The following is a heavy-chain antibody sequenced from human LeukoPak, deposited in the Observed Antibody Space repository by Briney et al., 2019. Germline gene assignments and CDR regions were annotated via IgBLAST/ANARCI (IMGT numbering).Heavy chain of an antibody. CDR1: GFTFSSYS. V-gene: IGHV3-21*01. CDR3: ARDRPYCSGGSCYPLDY. CDR2: ISISSSYI. D-gene: IGHD2-15*01. Sequence: PGGSLRLSCAASGFTFSSYSMNWVRQAPRKGLEWISSISISSSYIYYADSVKGRFTISRDNAKNSLYLQMNSLRAEDTAVYYCARDRPYCSGGSCYPLDYWGQGTLVTVSS. J-gene: IGHJ4*02.